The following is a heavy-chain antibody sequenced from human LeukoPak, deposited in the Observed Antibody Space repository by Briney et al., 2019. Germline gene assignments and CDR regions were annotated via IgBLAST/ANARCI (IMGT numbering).Heavy chain of an antibody. J-gene: IGHJ4*02. CDR3: ASRIPYDSSSY. CDR1: GFTFSSYH. D-gene: IGHD3-22*01. Sequence: GASLRLSCAASGFTFSSYHMNWVRQAPGKGLEWVSYISSSSGTIYYADSVKGRFTTSRGNAKNSLYLQMNNLRDEDTAVYYCASRIPYDSSSYWGQGTLVTVSS. V-gene: IGHV3-48*02. CDR2: ISSSSGTI.